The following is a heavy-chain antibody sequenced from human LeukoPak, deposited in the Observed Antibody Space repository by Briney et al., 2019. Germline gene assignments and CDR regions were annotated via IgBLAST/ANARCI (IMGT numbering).Heavy chain of an antibody. CDR2: ISSSSSYI. V-gene: IGHV3-21*01. Sequence: GGSLRLSCAASGFTFSSYSMNWVRQAPGKGLEWASSISSSSSYIYYADSVKGRFTISRDNAKNSLYLQMNSLRAEDTAVYYCAVWLAHGELYYWGQGTLVTVSS. D-gene: IGHD3-10*01. CDR3: AVWLAHGELYY. J-gene: IGHJ4*02. CDR1: GFTFSSYS.